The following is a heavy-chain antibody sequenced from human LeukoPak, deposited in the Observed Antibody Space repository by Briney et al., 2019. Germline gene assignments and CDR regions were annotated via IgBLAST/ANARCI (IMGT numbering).Heavy chain of an antibody. CDR3: ARGRSSGYGLPDYIDV. CDR2: INHSGST. D-gene: IGHD5-12*01. J-gene: IGHJ6*03. Sequence: KTSETLSLICAVYGGSFSGYYWSWIRQPPGKGLEWIGEINHSGSTNYNPSLKSRVTISVDTSKNQFSLKLSSVTAADTAVYYCARGRSSGYGLPDYIDVWDEETTVTVSS. V-gene: IGHV4-34*01. CDR1: GGSFSGYY.